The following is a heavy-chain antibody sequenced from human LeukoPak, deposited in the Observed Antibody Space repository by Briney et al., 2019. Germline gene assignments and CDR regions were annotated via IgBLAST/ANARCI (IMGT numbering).Heavy chain of an antibody. CDR2: INPSGGST. D-gene: IGHD2-15*01. CDR1: GYTFTSYY. V-gene: IGHV1-46*01. J-gene: IGHJ4*02. CDR3: ARDRCSGGSCYSLLDY. Sequence: ASVKVSCKASGYTFTSYYMHWVRHAPGQGLEWMGIINPSGGSTSYAQKFQGRVTMTRDTSTSTVYMELSSLRSEDTAVYYCARDRCSGGSCYSLLDYWGQGTLVTVSS.